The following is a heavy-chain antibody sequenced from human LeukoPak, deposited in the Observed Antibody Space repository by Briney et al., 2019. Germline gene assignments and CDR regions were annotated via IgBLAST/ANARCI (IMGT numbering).Heavy chain of an antibody. CDR2: IYTSGST. CDR1: GGSISSYY. Sequence: PSETLSLTCTVSGGSISSYYWSWIRQPAGKGLEWFGRIYTSGSTNYNPSLKSRVTMSVDTSKNQFSLKLSSVTAADTAVYYCAGVVPAAKRGWFDPWGQGTLVTVSS. D-gene: IGHD2-2*01. V-gene: IGHV4-4*07. CDR3: AGVVPAAKRGWFDP. J-gene: IGHJ5*02.